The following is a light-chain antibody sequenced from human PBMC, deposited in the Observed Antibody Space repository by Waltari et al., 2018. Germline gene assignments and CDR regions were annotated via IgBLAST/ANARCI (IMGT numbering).Light chain of an antibody. CDR2: YDS. CDR3: QVWHADIDPGV. Sequence: SYVLTQPPSVSVAPGETASITCGGDNIGSYSVHWYQQKPGQAPVLVIFYDSDRPSGTPARVSGSNPGNTATLTITSVEAGDEARYYCQVWHADIDPGVFGTGTEVTVL. CDR1: NIGSYS. J-gene: IGLJ1*01. V-gene: IGLV3-21*04.